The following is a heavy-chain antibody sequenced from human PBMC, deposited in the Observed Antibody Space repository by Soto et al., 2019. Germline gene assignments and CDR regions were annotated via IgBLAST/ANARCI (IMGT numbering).Heavy chain of an antibody. CDR3: TRDIVVVPAANYYYGMDV. CDR2: IRSKAYGGTT. CDR1: GFTFGDYA. V-gene: IGHV3-49*04. Sequence: HPGGSLRLSCTASGFTFGDYAMSWVRQAPGKGLEWVGFIRSKAYGGTTEYAASVKGRFTISRDDSKGIAYLQMNSLKTEDTAVYYCTRDIVVVPAANYYYGMDVWGQGTTVTVSS. J-gene: IGHJ6*02. D-gene: IGHD2-2*01.